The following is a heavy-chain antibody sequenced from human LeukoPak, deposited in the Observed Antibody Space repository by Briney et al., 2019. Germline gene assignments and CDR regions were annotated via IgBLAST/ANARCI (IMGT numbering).Heavy chain of an antibody. V-gene: IGHV3-15*01. CDR2: IKSKTDGGTT. Sequence: GGSLRPSCAASGFTFSNAWMSWVRQAPGKGLEWVGRIKSKTDGGTTDYAAPVKGRFTISRDDSKNTLYLQMNSLRAEDTAVYYCARPDYGGNSEDYWGQGTLVTVSS. J-gene: IGHJ4*02. CDR1: GFTFSNAW. D-gene: IGHD4-23*01. CDR3: ARPDYGGNSEDY.